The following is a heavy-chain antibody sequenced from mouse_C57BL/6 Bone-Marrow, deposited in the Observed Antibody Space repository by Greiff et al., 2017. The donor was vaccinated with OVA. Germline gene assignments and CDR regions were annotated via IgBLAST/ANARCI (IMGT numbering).Heavy chain of an antibody. Sequence: QVQLQQSGAELVRPGTSVKMSCKASGYTFTNYWIGWAKQRPGHGLEWIGDIYPGGGYTNYNEKFKGKATLTADKSSSTAYMQISSLTSEDSANYYAARTPPTGHYWYFDVWGTGTTVTVSS. CDR2: IYPGGGYT. D-gene: IGHD4-1*02. J-gene: IGHJ1*03. V-gene: IGHV1-63*01. CDR3: ARTPPTGHYWYFDV. CDR1: GYTFTNYW.